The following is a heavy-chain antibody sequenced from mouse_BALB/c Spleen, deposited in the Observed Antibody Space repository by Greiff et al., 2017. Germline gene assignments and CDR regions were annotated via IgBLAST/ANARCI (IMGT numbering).Heavy chain of an antibody. CDR1: GYTFTSYW. V-gene: IGHV1S81*02. CDR2: INPSNGRT. CDR3: ARMRGQGAMDY. J-gene: IGHJ4*01. Sequence: VQLQQSGAELVKPGASVKLSCKASGYTFTSYWMHWVKQRPGQGLEWIGEINPSNGRTNYNEKFKSKATLTVDKSSSTAYMQLSSLTSEDSAVYYCARMRGQGAMDYWGQGTSVTVSS.